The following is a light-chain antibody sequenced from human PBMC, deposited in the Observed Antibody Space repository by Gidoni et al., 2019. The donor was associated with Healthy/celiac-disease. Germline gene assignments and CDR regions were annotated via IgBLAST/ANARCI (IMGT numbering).Light chain of an antibody. CDR1: QSISSW. Sequence: IQMTQSPSTLSASVGDRVTITCRDSQSISSWLAWYQQTPGKPPKLLIYKASSLESGVPSRFSGSESGTEFTLTISSLQPDDFETYYCKQSLTFGHGTKVDIK. CDR2: KAS. J-gene: IGKJ3*01. V-gene: IGKV1-5*03. CDR3: KQSLT.